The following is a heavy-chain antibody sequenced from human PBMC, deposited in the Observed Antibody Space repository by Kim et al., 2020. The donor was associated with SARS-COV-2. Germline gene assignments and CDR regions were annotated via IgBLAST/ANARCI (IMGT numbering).Heavy chain of an antibody. CDR3: ARGTRQWLVRGPYYYYMVV. V-gene: IGHV4-34*01. CDR2: INHSGST. J-gene: IGHJ6*03. D-gene: IGHD6-19*01. Sequence: SETLSLTCAVYGGSFSAYYWSWIRQPPGKGLEWIGEINHSGSTNYNPSLKSRVTISVDTSKNQFSLKVSPVTAADTAVYYCARGTRQWLVRGPYYYYMVVWGKGTAVTVSS. CDR1: GGSFSAYY.